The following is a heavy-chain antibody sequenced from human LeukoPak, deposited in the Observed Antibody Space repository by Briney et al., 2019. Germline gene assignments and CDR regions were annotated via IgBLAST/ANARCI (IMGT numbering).Heavy chain of an antibody. D-gene: IGHD1-26*01. J-gene: IGHJ4*02. CDR3: ARRGPSGRSLDY. CDR2: MYYGGST. CDR1: GGSISSSSYY. V-gene: IGHV4-39*01. Sequence: PSETLSLTCNVSGGSISSSSYYWGWIRQLPGKGLEWIGSMYYGGSTYYNPSLKRRVTISVDTSKNQFSLKLSSVTAADTAVYYCARRGPSGRSLDYWGQGTLVTVSS.